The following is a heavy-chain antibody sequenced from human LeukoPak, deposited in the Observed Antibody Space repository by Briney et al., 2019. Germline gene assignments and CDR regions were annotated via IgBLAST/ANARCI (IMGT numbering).Heavy chain of an antibody. Sequence: GGSLRLSCAASGFTFSSYSMNWVRQAPGKGLEWVSSIRSSSSYIYYADSVKGRFTIFRDNAKNSLYLQMNSLRAEDTAVYYCASPIVVVPAAMFAFDIWGQGTMVTVSS. V-gene: IGHV3-21*01. CDR1: GFTFSSYS. D-gene: IGHD2-2*01. CDR2: IRSSSSYI. CDR3: ASPIVVVPAAMFAFDI. J-gene: IGHJ3*02.